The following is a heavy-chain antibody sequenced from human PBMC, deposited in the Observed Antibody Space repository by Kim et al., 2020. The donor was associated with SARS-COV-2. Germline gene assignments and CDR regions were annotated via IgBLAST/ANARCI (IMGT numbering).Heavy chain of an antibody. J-gene: IGHJ1*01. D-gene: IGHD2-21*02. Sequence: GGSLRLSCAASGFTFSSYAMRWVRQATGKGLEWVSAISGSGGSTYYAAAVKGRFTISRDNSKNTRYLQMNSLTAEDTVLYYCAKDSYSAWYGGGDRYSEYVQHCGQGKLGTVSS. CDR2: ISGSGGST. CDR3: AKDSYSAWYGGGDRYSEYVQH. CDR1: GFTFSSYA. V-gene: IGHV3-23*01.